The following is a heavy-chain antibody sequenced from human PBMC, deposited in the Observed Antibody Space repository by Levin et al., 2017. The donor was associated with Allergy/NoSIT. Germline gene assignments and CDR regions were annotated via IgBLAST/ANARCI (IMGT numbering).Heavy chain of an antibody. CDR1: GDSINSGGDY. Sequence: SQTLSLTCTVSGDSINSGGDYWTWIRRHPGKGLEWIGYINNSGSTYYNPSLKSRVTIAVDTSKSQFSLTLNSVTAADTAVYYCATKGSGNYQLFGYYALDVWGQGTTVTVSS. D-gene: IGHD3-10*01. V-gene: IGHV4-31*03. CDR3: ATKGSGNYQLFGYYALDV. J-gene: IGHJ6*02. CDR2: INNSGST.